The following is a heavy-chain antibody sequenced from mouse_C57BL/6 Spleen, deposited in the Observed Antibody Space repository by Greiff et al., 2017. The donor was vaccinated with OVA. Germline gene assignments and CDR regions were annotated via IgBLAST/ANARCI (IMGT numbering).Heavy chain of an antibody. Sequence: QVQLQQSGAELVKPGASVKISCKASGYAFSSYWMNWVKQRPGKGLEWIGQIYPGDGDTNYNGKFKGKATLTADKSSSTAYMQLSSLTSEDSAVYCCARWNGSSLYWYFDVWGTGTTVTVSS. J-gene: IGHJ1*03. D-gene: IGHD1-1*01. CDR1: GYAFSSYW. CDR3: ARWNGSSLYWYFDV. CDR2: IYPGDGDT. V-gene: IGHV1-80*01.